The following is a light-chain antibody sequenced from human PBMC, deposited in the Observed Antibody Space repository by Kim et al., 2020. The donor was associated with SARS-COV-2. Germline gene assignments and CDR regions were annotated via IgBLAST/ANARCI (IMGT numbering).Light chain of an antibody. CDR1: QDMSSF. V-gene: IGKV1-9*01. CDR3: QQLRTFPLT. CDR2: AAS. Sequence: ASVGDRVTITCRASQDMSSFLAWFQQKPGRAPNLLIYAASTLHSGVPSRFSGSGSGTEFTLTISSLQPEDFAVYYCQQLRTFPLTFGGGTKVDIK. J-gene: IGKJ4*01.